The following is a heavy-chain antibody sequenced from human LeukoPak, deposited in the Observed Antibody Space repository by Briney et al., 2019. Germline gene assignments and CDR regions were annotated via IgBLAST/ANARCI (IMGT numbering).Heavy chain of an antibody. CDR2: IKQDGSEK. D-gene: IGHD2-15*01. J-gene: IGHJ4*02. CDR3: AKSDCSGGSCYWNFDY. V-gene: IGHV3-7*03. CDR1: GFTFSKHW. Sequence: GGSLRLSCAASGFTFSKHWMSWVRQAPGKGLEWVANIKQDGSEKYYVDSVKGRFTISRDNSKNTLYLQMNSLRAEDTAVYYCAKSDCSGGSCYWNFDYWGQGTLVTVSS.